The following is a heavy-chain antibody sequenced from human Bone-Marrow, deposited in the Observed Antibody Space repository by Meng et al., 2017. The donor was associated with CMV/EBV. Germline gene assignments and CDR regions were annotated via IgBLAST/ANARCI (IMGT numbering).Heavy chain of an antibody. CDR2: INPNSGST. J-gene: IGHJ6*02. CDR3: ARDRGSSYYSVYGMNV. Sequence: ASVKVSCKAAEYTFSGYYMHWVRQAPGQGLEWMGWINPNSGSTNYAQKFQDRVTMTRDTSIGTAYMELNRLRSDDTAVYYCARDRGSSYYSVYGMNVWGQGTTATVPS. D-gene: IGHD2-15*01. CDR1: EYTFSGYY. V-gene: IGHV1-2*02.